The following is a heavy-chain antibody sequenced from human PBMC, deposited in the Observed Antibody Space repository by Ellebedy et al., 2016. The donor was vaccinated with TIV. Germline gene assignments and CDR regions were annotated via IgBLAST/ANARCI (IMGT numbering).Heavy chain of an antibody. J-gene: IGHJ4*02. CDR3: ARPFLAVVTAINYFDY. CDR1: GFTFTSYG. Sequence: GESLKISCAASGFTFTSYGMHWVRQAPGKGLEWVAFIRYDGSNKYYADSVKGRFTISRDNSKNTLYLQMNSLRAEDTAVYYCARPFLAVVTAINYFDYWGQGTLVTVSS. D-gene: IGHD2-21*02. V-gene: IGHV3-30*02. CDR2: IRYDGSNK.